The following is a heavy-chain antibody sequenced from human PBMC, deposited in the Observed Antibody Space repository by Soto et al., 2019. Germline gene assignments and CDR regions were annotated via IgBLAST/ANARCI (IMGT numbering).Heavy chain of an antibody. J-gene: IGHJ6*02. CDR2: IYYSGST. Sequence: SETLSLTCTVSGGSISSGGYYWSWIRQHPGKGLEWIGYIYYSGSTHYNPSLKSRVTISVDTSKNQFSLKLSSVTAADTAVYYCASSGVTTPKYYYYGMDVWGQGTTVTVSS. V-gene: IGHV4-31*03. CDR3: ASSGVTTPKYYYYGMDV. D-gene: IGHD4-17*01. CDR1: GGSISSGGYY.